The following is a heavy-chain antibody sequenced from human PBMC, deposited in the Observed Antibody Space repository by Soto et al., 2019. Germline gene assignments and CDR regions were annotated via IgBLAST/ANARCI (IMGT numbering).Heavy chain of an antibody. Sequence: ASVKVSCKASGYTFTSYYMHWVRQAPGQGLEWMGIINPSGGSTSYAQKFQGRVTMTRDTSTSTVYMELSSLRSEDTAVYYCESRGIAAAGNFDCRGQGSLVTVSS. D-gene: IGHD6-13*01. J-gene: IGHJ4*02. CDR2: INPSGGST. CDR3: ESRGIAAAGNFDC. CDR1: GYTFTSYY. V-gene: IGHV1-46*01.